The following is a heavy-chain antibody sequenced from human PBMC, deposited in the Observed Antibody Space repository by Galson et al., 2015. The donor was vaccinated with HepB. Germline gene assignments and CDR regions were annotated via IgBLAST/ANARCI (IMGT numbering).Heavy chain of an antibody. CDR1: GFTFSSCD. J-gene: IGHJ4*02. CDR2: IRYNGGST. CDR3: AKVNWNLGRDF. Sequence: SLRLSCAASGFTFSSCDMNWVRQAPGKGLEWVSGIRYNGGSTYYADSVTGRFTISRVNSRNTVYLQMNSRRAENTAIYYFAKVNWNLGRDFWGRGTLVAVSS. D-gene: IGHD1-1*01. V-gene: IGHV3-23*01.